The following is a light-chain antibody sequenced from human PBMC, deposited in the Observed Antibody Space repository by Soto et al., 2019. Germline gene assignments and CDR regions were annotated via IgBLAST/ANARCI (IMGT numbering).Light chain of an antibody. CDR2: DVS. CDR3: SSYTSSSTLDVV. V-gene: IGLV2-14*01. J-gene: IGLJ2*01. CDR1: SSDVGGYNY. Sequence: QSALTQPASVSGSPGQSITISCTGTSSDVGGYNYVSWYQQHPGKAPKLMIYDVSNRPSGVSNLVSGSKSGNTASLTISGLQAEDEADYYCSSYTSSSTLDVVFGGGIKVTVL.